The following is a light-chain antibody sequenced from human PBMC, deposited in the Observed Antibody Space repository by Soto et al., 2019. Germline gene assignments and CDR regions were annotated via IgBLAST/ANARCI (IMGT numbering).Light chain of an antibody. J-gene: IGKJ1*01. Sequence: DIVVTQSPLSLSVTPGEPASISCRSSQNLLHIDGYNYLDWYLQKPEQSPQLLIFLGSYRASGVPDRFSGSGSGTDFTLRISRVEAEDVGVYYCMQAVYTRTFGQGTKVDIK. CDR3: MQAVYTRT. CDR1: QNLLHIDGYNY. V-gene: IGKV2-28*01. CDR2: LGS.